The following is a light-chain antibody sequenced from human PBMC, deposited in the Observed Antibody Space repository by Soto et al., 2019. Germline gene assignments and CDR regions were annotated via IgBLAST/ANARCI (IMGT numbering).Light chain of an antibody. CDR3: QQSYNTPYT. V-gene: IGKV1-39*01. CDR1: QSMSTQ. J-gene: IGKJ2*01. Sequence: DIQMTQSPSSLSASVGDGVTITCRASQSMSTQLKWYQQKSGKAPKHLIFDASRLQSGVPARFSGSGSGTDFTLTISSLQPEDFATYYCQQSYNTPYTFGQGTKLDIK. CDR2: DAS.